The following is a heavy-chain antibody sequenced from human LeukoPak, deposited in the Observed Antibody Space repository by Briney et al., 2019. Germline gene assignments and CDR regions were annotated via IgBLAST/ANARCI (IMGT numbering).Heavy chain of an antibody. D-gene: IGHD1-26*01. V-gene: IGHV1-18*01. J-gene: IGHJ4*02. CDR2: ISAYNGNT. CDR3: ATGIVGATCCSEYDY. CDR1: GYTLTSYG. Sequence: ASVKVSCKASGYTLTSYGISWVRQAPGQGLEWMGWISAYNGNTNYAQKFQGRVTMTTDTSTSTAYMELRSLRSDDTAVYYCATGIVGATCCSEYDYWGQGTLVTVSS.